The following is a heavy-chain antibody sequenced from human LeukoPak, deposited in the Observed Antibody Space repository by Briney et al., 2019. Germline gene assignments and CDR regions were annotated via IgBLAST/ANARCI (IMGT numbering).Heavy chain of an antibody. Sequence: GASVKVSCKASGYTFTSYGISWVRQAPGQGREWMGWISAYNGNTNYAQKLQGRVTMTTDTSTSTAYMELRSLRSDDTAVYYCARVVYDSSGYPPPDYWGQGTLVTVSS. D-gene: IGHD3-22*01. V-gene: IGHV1-18*01. CDR2: ISAYNGNT. J-gene: IGHJ4*02. CDR3: ARVVYDSSGYPPPDY. CDR1: GYTFTSYG.